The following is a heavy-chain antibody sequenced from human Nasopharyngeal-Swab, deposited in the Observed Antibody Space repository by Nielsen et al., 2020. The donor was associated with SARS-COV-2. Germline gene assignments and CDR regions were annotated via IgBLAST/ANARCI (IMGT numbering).Heavy chain of an antibody. CDR3: ARGYCSSGSCYAKHYGMDV. J-gene: IGHJ6*02. Sequence: GGSLRLSCAASGFTFSSYDMHWVRQATGKGLEWVSAIGTAGDTYYPGSVKGRFTISRENAKNSLYLQMNSLRAGDTAVYYCARGYCSSGSCYAKHYGMDVWGQGTTVTVSS. V-gene: IGHV3-13*01. D-gene: IGHD2-15*01. CDR1: GFTFSSYD. CDR2: IGTAGDT.